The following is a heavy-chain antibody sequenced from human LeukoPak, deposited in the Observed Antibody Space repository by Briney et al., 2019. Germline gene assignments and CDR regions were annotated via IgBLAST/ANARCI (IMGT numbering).Heavy chain of an antibody. CDR2: IYYSGST. CDR1: GGSISSYY. J-gene: IGHJ5*02. CDR3: ARDGDYDSSGYYP. D-gene: IGHD3-22*01. V-gene: IGHV4-59*01. Sequence: PSETLFLTCTVSGGSISSYYWSWIRQPPGKGLEWIGYIYYSGSTNYNPSLKSRVTISVDTSKNQFSLKLSSVTAADTAVYYCARDGDYDSSGYYPWGQGTLVTVSS.